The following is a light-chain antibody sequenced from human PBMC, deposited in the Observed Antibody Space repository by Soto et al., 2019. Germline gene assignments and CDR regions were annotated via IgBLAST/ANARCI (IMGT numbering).Light chain of an antibody. CDR1: SSDVGGYNY. J-gene: IGLJ1*01. V-gene: IGLV2-11*01. CDR2: DVS. CDR3: CSDDSSYTLYV. Sequence: QSVLTQPRSVSGSPGQSVTISCTGTSSDVGGYNYVSWYQLHPGTAPKLMIYDVSKRPSGVPDRFAGSKCGNTAFLTISVLQAEDDDYYCCCSDDSSYTLYVFGTGTKVTVL.